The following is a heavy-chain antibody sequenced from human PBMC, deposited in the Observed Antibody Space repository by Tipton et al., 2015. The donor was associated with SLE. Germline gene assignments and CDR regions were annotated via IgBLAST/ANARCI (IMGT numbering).Heavy chain of an antibody. V-gene: IGHV4-59*04. CDR1: SGSISSYY. CDR3: ARNVNTTMDV. J-gene: IGHJ6*02. CDR2: IYYSGST. Sequence: TLSLTCTVSSGSISSYYWSWIRQPPGKGLEWIGSIYYSGSTFSNQSLKSRVSMSVDTARNQFSLKLTSVSAADTAVYYCARNVNTTMDVWGQGTTVTVSS. D-gene: IGHD1-14*01.